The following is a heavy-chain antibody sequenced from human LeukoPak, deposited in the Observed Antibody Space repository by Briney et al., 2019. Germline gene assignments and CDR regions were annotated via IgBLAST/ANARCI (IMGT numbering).Heavy chain of an antibody. J-gene: IGHJ4*02. V-gene: IGHV3-21*01. Sequence: GGSLRLSCAASGFTFSSYSMNWVRQAPGKGLEWVSSISSSSSYIYYADSVKGRFTISRDNAKNSLYLQMNSLRAEDTAVYYCARDHPIAVAGTASDYWDQGTLVTVSS. D-gene: IGHD6-19*01. CDR3: ARDHPIAVAGTASDY. CDR1: GFTFSSYS. CDR2: ISSSSSYI.